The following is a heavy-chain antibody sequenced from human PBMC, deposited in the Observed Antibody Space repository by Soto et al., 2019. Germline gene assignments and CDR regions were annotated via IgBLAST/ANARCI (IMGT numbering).Heavy chain of an antibody. Sequence: SVKVSCKASGYTFTSYDINWVRQATGQGLEWMGWMNPNSGIANYAQKFQGRVTITADKSTSTAYMELSSLRSEDTAVYYCAREADYGDTAMATDYWGQGTLVTVSS. D-gene: IGHD5-18*01. J-gene: IGHJ4*02. CDR1: GYTFTSYD. CDR3: AREADYGDTAMATDY. V-gene: IGHV1-69*10. CDR2: MNPNSGIA.